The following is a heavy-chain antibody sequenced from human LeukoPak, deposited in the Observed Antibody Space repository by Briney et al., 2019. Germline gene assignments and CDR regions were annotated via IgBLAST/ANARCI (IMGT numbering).Heavy chain of an antibody. CDR1: GFSFGTSR. Sequence: PGGSLRLSCAASGFSFGTSRMSWVRQAPGKGPEWLTNISVDGIEKYYVDSMKGRFTISRDNAKNSLYLQMDSLRVEDTAVYYCARTVVEVRGASDVFDIWGQGTMVTVSS. CDR2: ISVDGIEK. CDR3: ARTVVEVRGASDVFDI. D-gene: IGHD2-2*01. V-gene: IGHV3-7*01. J-gene: IGHJ3*02.